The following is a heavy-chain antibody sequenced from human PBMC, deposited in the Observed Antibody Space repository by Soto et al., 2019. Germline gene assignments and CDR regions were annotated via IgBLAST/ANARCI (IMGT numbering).Heavy chain of an antibody. J-gene: IGHJ4*02. Sequence: GGSLRLSCAASGFTFSSYAMSWVRQAPGKGLEWVSSISCSGGSTYYADSVKGRFTISXXXSXXXLXLXXXSXRAEDTAVYYCAKDRNGDQGLDYWGQGTLDTVSS. CDR2: ISCSGGST. CDR3: AKDRNGDQGLDY. V-gene: IGHV3-23*01. CDR1: GFTFSSYA. D-gene: IGHD7-27*01.